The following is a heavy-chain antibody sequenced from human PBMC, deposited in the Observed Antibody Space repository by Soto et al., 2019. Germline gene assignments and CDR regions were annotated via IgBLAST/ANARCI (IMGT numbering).Heavy chain of an antibody. V-gene: IGHV4-34*01. D-gene: IGHD3-10*01. CDR3: ARGRRLSGGMDV. CDR2: INHSGST. J-gene: IGHJ6*02. Sequence: AETRSLTCAFYVGSFIGYYWSGIRQPPGNGLEWIGEINHSGSTNYNPSLKSRVTISVDTSKNQFSLKLSSVTAADTAVYYCARGRRLSGGMDVWGQGTTVTVSS. CDR1: VGSFIGYY.